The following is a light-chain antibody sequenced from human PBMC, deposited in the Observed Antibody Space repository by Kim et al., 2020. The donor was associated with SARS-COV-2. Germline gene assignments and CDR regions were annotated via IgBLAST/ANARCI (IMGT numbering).Light chain of an antibody. CDR2: EVS. V-gene: IGLV2-23*02. Sequence: QSALTQTASVSGSPGQSITISCTGTSSDVGSYNLVSWYQQHPGKAPKLMIYEVSKRPSGVSNRFSGSKSGNTASLTISGLQAEDEADYYCCSYAGSSTRYVFGTGTKVTVL. J-gene: IGLJ1*01. CDR3: CSYAGSSTRYV. CDR1: SSDVGSYNL.